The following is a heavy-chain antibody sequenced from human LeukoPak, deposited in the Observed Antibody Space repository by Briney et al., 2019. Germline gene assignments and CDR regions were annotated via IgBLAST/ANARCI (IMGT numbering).Heavy chain of an antibody. J-gene: IGHJ4*02. Sequence: PGKSLRLSCAASGFVFSNYDMHWVRQAPGKGLEWVAIIWLDGSATYYGDSVKGRFTVSRDNSNNTLYLQMNSLRVEDTAVYYCARDLNREDFDYWGQGTLDAVSS. CDR1: GFVFSNYD. V-gene: IGHV3-33*01. CDR3: ARDLNREDFDY. D-gene: IGHD1-14*01. CDR2: IWLDGSAT.